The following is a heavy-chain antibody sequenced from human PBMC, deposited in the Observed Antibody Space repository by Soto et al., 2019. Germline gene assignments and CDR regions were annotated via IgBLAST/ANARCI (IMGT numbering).Heavy chain of an antibody. CDR2: ISYDGSNK. CDR3: AKDLRYCISTSCPPSGMDV. Sequence: GGSLRLSCAASGFTFSSYGIHWVRQAPGKGLERVAVISYDGSNKYYADSVKGRFTISRDNSKNTLYLQMNSLRAEDTAVYYCAKDLRYCISTSCPPSGMDVWGQGTTVTVSS. V-gene: IGHV3-30*18. J-gene: IGHJ6*02. D-gene: IGHD2-2*01. CDR1: GFTFSSYG.